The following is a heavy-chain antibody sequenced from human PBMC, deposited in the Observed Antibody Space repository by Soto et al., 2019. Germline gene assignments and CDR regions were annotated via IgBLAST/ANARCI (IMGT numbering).Heavy chain of an antibody. CDR3: ARDPRSHGDTYYYGMDV. D-gene: IGHD4-17*01. CDR1: GFIFDSYA. V-gene: IGHV3-30-3*01. Sequence: QAQLVESGGGVVQPGRSLRLFCAASGFIFDSYAMHWVRRAPGNGPEWVAFVSYGGNDKDYADSVRGRFTISRDNSKNTVFLQMNSLRVEDTAVYYCARDPRSHGDTYYYGMDVWGQGTTVTVSS. J-gene: IGHJ6*02. CDR2: VSYGGNDK.